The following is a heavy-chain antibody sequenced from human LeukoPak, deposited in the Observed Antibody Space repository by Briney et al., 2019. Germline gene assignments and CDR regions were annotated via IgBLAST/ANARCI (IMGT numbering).Heavy chain of an antibody. D-gene: IGHD4-17*01. CDR3: ARERYGDQTFDY. Sequence: SETLSLTCTVSGGSISSYYWSWIRQPPGKGLEWIGYIYYSGSTNYSPSLKSRVTISVDTSKNQFSLKLSSVTAADTAVYYCARERYGDQTFDYWGQGTLVTVSS. J-gene: IGHJ4*02. CDR1: GGSISSYY. CDR2: IYYSGST. V-gene: IGHV4-59*01.